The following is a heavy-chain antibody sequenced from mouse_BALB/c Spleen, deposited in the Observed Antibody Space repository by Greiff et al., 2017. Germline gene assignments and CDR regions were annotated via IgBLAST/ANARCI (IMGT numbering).Heavy chain of an antibody. Sequence: DLVKPGASVKLSCKASGYTFTSYWIHWVKQRPGQGLEWIGRIAPGSGSTYYNEMFKGKATLTVDTSSSTAYIQLSSLSSEDSAVYVGATMITTGDAMDYWGQGTSVTVSS. CDR2: IAPGSGST. CDR3: ATMITTGDAMDY. D-gene: IGHD2-4*01. J-gene: IGHJ4*01. V-gene: IGHV1S41*01. CDR1: GYTFTSYW.